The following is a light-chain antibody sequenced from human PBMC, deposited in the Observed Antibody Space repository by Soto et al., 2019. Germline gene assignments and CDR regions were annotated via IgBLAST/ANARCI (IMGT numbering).Light chain of an antibody. CDR3: QQYYNSPPT. CDR1: ESVSSSY. Sequence: EIVLTQSPGTLSLSPGERASLSCRASESVSSSYLAWYQQKPGQAPRLLIYSASSRATGIPYRFSGSGSGTDFTLTIISLQAEDVAVYYCQQYYNSPPTFGQGTKVEI. J-gene: IGKJ1*01. V-gene: IGKV3-20*01. CDR2: SAS.